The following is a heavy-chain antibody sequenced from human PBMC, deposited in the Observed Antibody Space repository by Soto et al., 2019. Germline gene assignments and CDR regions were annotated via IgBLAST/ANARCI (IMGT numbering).Heavy chain of an antibody. Sequence: GASVKVSFKASGGTFSSYAISWVRQAPGQGLEWMGGIIPIFGTANYAQKFQGRVTITADESTSTAYMELSSLRSEDTAVYYCARGVYGDYFGYWGQGTLVTVSS. CDR2: IIPIFGTA. D-gene: IGHD4-17*01. V-gene: IGHV1-69*13. CDR1: GGTFSSYA. J-gene: IGHJ4*02. CDR3: ARGVYGDYFGY.